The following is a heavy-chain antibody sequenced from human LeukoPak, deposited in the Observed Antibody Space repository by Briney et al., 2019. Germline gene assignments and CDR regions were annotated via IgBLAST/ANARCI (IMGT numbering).Heavy chain of an antibody. CDR1: GYSFTSYW. J-gene: IGHJ4*02. V-gene: IGHV5-51*01. CDR3: VRFGLTSSLDY. CDR2: IYPGDSDT. Sequence: GESLKVSCKGSGYSFTSYWIGWVRQMPGKGLEWMGIIYPGDSDTRYSPSFQGQVTISADKSISTAYLQLSGLRASDTAIYYCVRFGLTSSLDYWGQGTLVTVSS. D-gene: IGHD6-13*01.